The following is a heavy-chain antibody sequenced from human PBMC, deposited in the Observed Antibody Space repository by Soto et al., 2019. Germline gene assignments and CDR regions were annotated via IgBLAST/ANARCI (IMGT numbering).Heavy chain of an antibody. CDR2: ISYDGNNE. D-gene: IGHD3-16*01. CDR3: AREIYSGENLAPRGVYYHYAFDV. CDR1: GFTFSKYS. V-gene: IGHV3-30-3*01. Sequence: QVQVVESGGGVVQPGRSLRLSCAGSGFTFSKYSINWVRQAPGKGLEWVAVISYDGNNEHYADSVKGRFTISRENSKNTLYLQMNSLRAEDTAVYYCAREIYSGENLAPRGVYYHYAFDVWGQGTTVTVSS. J-gene: IGHJ6*02.